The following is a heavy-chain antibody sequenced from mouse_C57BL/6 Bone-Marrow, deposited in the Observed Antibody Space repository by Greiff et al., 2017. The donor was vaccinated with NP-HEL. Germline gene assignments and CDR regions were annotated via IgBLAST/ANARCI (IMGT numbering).Heavy chain of an antibody. D-gene: IGHD2-5*01. CDR2: ISSGGSYT. V-gene: IGHV5-6*01. CDR1: GFTFSSYG. CDR3: ARHYYSNYFDY. J-gene: IGHJ2*01. Sequence: EVKLVESGGDLVKPGGSLKLSCAASGFTFSSYGMSWVRQTPDKRLEWVATISSGGSYTYYPDSVKGRFTISRDNAKNTLYLQMSSLKSEDTAMYYCARHYYSNYFDYWGQGTTLIVSS.